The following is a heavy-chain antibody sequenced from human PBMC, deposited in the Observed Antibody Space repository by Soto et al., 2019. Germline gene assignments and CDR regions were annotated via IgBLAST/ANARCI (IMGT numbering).Heavy chain of an antibody. V-gene: IGHV3-23*01. CDR1: GFTFSSYA. Sequence: GGSLRLSCAASGFTFSSYAMSWVRQAPGKGLEWVSAISGSGGSTYYADSVKGRFTISRDNSKNTLYLQMNSLRAEDTAVYYCAKALALAVAGTSFDYWGQGTLVIVSS. CDR3: AKALALAVAGTSFDY. D-gene: IGHD6-19*01. J-gene: IGHJ4*02. CDR2: ISGSGGST.